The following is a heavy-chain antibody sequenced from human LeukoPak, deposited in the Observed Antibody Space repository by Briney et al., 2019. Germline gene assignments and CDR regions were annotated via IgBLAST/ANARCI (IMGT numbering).Heavy chain of an antibody. CDR3: ARLSVVWAVAGLDY. V-gene: IGHV4-59*12. J-gene: IGHJ4*02. Sequence: SETLSLTCTVSGDSISGYYWSWIRQPPGKGLEWIGNIYYSGTTNHNPSLKSRVTISVDTSKNQFSLKLSSVTAADTAVYYCARLSVVWAVAGLDYWGQGTLVTVSS. D-gene: IGHD6-19*01. CDR2: IYYSGTT. CDR1: GDSISGYY.